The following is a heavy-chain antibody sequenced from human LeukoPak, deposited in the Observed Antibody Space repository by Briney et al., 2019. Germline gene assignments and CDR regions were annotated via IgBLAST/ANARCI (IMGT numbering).Heavy chain of an antibody. Sequence: ASVKVSCKASGYTFTCYYMHWVRQAPGQGLEWMGWINPNRGGTNYAQKFQGRVTMTRDTSISTAYMELSRLRSDDTAVYYCARDGRSGYDLTRYWGQGTLVTVSS. D-gene: IGHD5-12*01. J-gene: IGHJ4*02. CDR1: GYTFTCYY. CDR2: INPNRGGT. V-gene: IGHV1-2*02. CDR3: ARDGRSGYDLTRY.